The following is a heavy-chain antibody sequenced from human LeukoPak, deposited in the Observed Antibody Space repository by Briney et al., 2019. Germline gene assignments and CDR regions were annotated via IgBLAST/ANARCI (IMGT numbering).Heavy chain of an antibody. CDR1: GFTFSSYA. V-gene: IGHV3-23*01. CDR2: ISGSGRSA. D-gene: IGHD3-16*02. Sequence: GGSLRLSCAASGFTFSSYAMSWVRQAPGKGLEWVSAISGSGRSAYFAGSVEGRFTVSRDNSKNMLYLQMNSLRAEDTAVYYCAKETQFGGVIVTNFDYWGQGTLVTVSS. CDR3: AKETQFGGVIVTNFDY. J-gene: IGHJ4*02.